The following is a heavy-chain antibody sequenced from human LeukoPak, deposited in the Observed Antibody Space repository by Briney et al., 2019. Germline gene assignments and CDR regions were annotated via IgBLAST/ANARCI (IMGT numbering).Heavy chain of an antibody. D-gene: IGHD6-13*01. CDR1: GYTFTTYY. V-gene: IGHV1-2*02. Sequence: GASVKVSCKASGYTFTTYYMHWVRQARGQGPEWMGWINPYSGGTNSAQQFQGRVTMTRDTSISTAYMELSRLRSDDTAVYYCARATYTSTWYHDGFDIWGQGTVVTVSS. J-gene: IGHJ3*02. CDR3: ARATYTSTWYHDGFDI. CDR2: INPYSGGT.